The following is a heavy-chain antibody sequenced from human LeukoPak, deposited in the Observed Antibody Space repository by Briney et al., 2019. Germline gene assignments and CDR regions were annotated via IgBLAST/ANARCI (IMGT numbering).Heavy chain of an antibody. CDR1: GGSISSSSYY. V-gene: IGHV4-39*01. J-gene: IGHJ4*02. CDR3: ARHAYYGSSPGFYFDY. CDR2: IYYSGST. D-gene: IGHD3-22*01. Sequence: KASETLSLTCTVSGGSISSSSYYWGWIRQPPGKGLEWIGSIYYSGSTYYNPSLKSRVTISVDTSKNQFSLKLSSVTAADTAVYYCARHAYYGSSPGFYFDYWGQGTLVTVSS.